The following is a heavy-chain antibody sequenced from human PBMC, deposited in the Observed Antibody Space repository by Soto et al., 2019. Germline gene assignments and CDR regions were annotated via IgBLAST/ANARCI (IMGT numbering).Heavy chain of an antibody. J-gene: IGHJ5*02. D-gene: IGHD2-2*01. CDR1: GDSINSRDHF. CDR2: ISYSGGT. CDR3: AAGFCSSTCCHGFDP. Sequence: SETLSLACAVSGDSINSRDHFWSWIRQTPGKGLEWIGYISYSGGTSYNPSLKSRATISIDTSKNQFSLRLNSVTAVDTATYYCAAGFCSSTCCHGFDPWGQGTLVTVSS. V-gene: IGHV4-30-4*01.